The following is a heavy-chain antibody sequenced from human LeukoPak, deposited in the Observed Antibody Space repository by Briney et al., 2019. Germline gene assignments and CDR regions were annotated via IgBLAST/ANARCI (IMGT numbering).Heavy chain of an antibody. D-gene: IGHD2-2*01. J-gene: IGHJ4*02. Sequence: ASVKVSCKASGYIFTGYYLHWVRQAPGQGLEWMGWINPDSGGTNYAQNFQGRVTMTRDTSISTAYMELSSLRSDDTAVYYCARRYCGITSCYYFDYWGQGTLVTVSS. CDR3: ARRYCGITSCYYFDY. V-gene: IGHV1-2*02. CDR2: INPDSGGT. CDR1: GYIFTGYY.